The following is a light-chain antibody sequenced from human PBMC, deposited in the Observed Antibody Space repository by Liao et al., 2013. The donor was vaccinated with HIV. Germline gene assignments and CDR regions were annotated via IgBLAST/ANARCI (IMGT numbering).Light chain of an antibody. CDR1: KLGDKD. CDR3: QAWDRNTVV. J-gene: IGLJ2*01. Sequence: SYELTQPPSVSVSPGQTASITCSGDKLGDKDVCWYQQKPGQAPVLVIYENRKWPSGIPERFSGSNSGNTATLTIRGTQAMDEADYYCQAWDRNTVVFGGGTKLTVL. V-gene: IGLV3-1*01. CDR2: ENR.